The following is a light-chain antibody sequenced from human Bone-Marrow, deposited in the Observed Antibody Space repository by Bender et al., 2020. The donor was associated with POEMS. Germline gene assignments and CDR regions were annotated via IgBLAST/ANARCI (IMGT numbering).Light chain of an antibody. V-gene: IGLV1-40*01. Sequence: QSVLAQPPSVSGAPGQRVTISCTGSSSNIGSGFDVHWYQQLPGTAPKLLIYGNNNRPSGVPDRFSGSKSGTSASLAITGLQAEDEATYYCSSYAGIVIFGGGTKLTVL. CDR2: GNN. J-gene: IGLJ2*01. CDR3: SSYAGIVI. CDR1: SSNIGSGFD.